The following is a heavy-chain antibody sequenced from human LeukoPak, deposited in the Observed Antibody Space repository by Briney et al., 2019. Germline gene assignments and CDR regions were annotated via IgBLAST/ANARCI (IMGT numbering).Heavy chain of an antibody. V-gene: IGHV3-66*01. Sequence: QSGGSLRLSCAASGFTVSSNYMIWVRQAPGKGLEWVSVIYSGGSTYYADSVKGRFTISRDNSKNTLYLQMNSLRVKDTAVYYCARGPVRFDYWGQGTLVTVSS. D-gene: IGHD4-17*01. CDR3: ARGPVRFDY. J-gene: IGHJ4*02. CDR1: GFTVSSNY. CDR2: IYSGGST.